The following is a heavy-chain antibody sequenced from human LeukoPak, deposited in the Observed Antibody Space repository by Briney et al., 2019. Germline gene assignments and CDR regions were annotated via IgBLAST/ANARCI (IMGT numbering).Heavy chain of an antibody. CDR3: ARGIAAAAKQGGFDY. CDR1: GGSISSYY. CDR2: IYTTGST. Sequence: PSETLSLTCTASGGSISSYYWSWIRQPAGKGLEWIGRIYTTGSTSYNPSLKSRVTMSVDTSNNQFSLKLSSVTAADTALYYCARGIAAAAKQGGFDYWGQGTLVTVSS. J-gene: IGHJ4*02. D-gene: IGHD6-13*01. V-gene: IGHV4-4*07.